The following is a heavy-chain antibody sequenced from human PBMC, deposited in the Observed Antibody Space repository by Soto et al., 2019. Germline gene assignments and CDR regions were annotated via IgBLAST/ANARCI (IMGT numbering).Heavy chain of an antibody. CDR3: AKDQYSGSPGKPDY. CDR1: GFTFSDYY. Sequence: GGSLRLSCAASGFTFSDYYMSWIRQAPGKGLEWVSAISGSGGSTYYADSVKGRFTISRDNSKNTLYLQMNTLRAEDTAVYYCAKDQYSGSPGKPDYWGQGTLVTVS. D-gene: IGHD1-26*01. J-gene: IGHJ4*02. CDR2: ISGSGGST. V-gene: IGHV3-23*01.